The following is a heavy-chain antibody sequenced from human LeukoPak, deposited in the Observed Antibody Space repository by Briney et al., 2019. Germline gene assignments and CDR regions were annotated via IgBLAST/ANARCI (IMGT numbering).Heavy chain of an antibody. CDR3: ARPMVRGGIDKPDVFNI. CDR2: IYHSGST. V-gene: IGHV4-4*02. Sequence: SGTLSLTCAVSGGSISSSNWWSWVRQPPGKGLEWIGEIYHSGSTNYNPSLKSRVTISVDKSKNQFSLKLSSVTAADTAVYYWARPMVRGGIDKPDVFNIRGKGTMVTVS. D-gene: IGHD3-10*01. J-gene: IGHJ3*02. CDR1: GGSISSSNW.